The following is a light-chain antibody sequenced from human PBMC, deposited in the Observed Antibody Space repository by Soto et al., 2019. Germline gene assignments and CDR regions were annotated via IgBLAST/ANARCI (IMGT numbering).Light chain of an antibody. V-gene: IGKV3-20*01. CDR3: QQYERPPFA. CDR2: DAS. J-gene: IGKJ2*01. CDR1: QRVSSRF. Sequence: ESVFTQSPDTLSLSPGERATPSCKASQRVSSRFLAWYQQKPGQAPRLLIYDASSRAAGVPDRVTGGGSGTDFTLTISGLEPDDFALYFCQQYERPPFAFGQGTKVDIK.